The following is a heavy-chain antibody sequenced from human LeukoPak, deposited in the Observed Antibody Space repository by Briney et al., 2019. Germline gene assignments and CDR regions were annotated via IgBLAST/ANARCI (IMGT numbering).Heavy chain of an antibody. CDR2: ISAYNGNT. V-gene: IGHV1-18*01. CDR3: ARDSVDGSGTYYNDSPDY. J-gene: IGHJ4*02. CDR1: GYTFSSYG. Sequence: GASAKVPCKASGYTFSSYGISWVRQAPGQGLEWMGWISAYNGNTDYAQDLRGRLIMTTDTSTSTAYMELRSLRSDDTAVYYCARDSVDGSGTYYNDSPDYWGQGTLVTVSS. D-gene: IGHD3-10*01.